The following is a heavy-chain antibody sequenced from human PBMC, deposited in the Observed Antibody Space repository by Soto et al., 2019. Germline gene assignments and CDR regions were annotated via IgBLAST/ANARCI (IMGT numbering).Heavy chain of an antibody. CDR1: GFTIRRYW. D-gene: IGHD3-16*02. J-gene: IGHJ4*02. CDR2: IKQDGTEE. Sequence: EVQLVESGGGLVLPGGSLGLSCAASGFTIRRYWMSWVRQAPGKGLEGVANIKQDGTEEHYVDSVKGRFTISRDNAKNSLYLQMNSLRAEDTAVYYCARGAFPTWGSYPLDYWGQGTLVTVSS. V-gene: IGHV3-7*04. CDR3: ARGAFPTWGSYPLDY.